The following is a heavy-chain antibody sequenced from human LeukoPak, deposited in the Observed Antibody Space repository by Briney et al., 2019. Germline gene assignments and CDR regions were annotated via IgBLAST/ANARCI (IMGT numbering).Heavy chain of an antibody. CDR3: ARDLAGTFDY. CDR1: RFTFNTYW. D-gene: IGHD6-13*01. CDR2: IDSDGNST. V-gene: IGHV3-74*01. Sequence: GGSLRLSCAASRFTFNTYWMHWVRQAPGKGLVWVSRIDSDGNSTAYADSVKGRFTISRDNAKNTLYLQMNSLRAEDTAVYYCARDLAGTFDYWGQGTLVTVSS. J-gene: IGHJ4*02.